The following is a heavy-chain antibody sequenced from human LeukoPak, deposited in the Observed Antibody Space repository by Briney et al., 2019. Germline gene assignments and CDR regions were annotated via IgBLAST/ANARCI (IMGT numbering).Heavy chain of an antibody. CDR1: GYTFTGYY. D-gene: IGHD3-22*01. V-gene: IGHV1-8*03. CDR3: ARGGGDHYNSSGYYYGWFDP. J-gene: IGHJ5*02. Sequence: ASVKVSCKASGYTFTGYYMHWVRQATGQGLEWMGWMNPNSGNTGHAQNFQGRVTFTRNTSISTAYMELSSLRSEDTAVYYCARGGGDHYNSSGYYYGWFDPWGQGTLVTVSS. CDR2: MNPNSGNT.